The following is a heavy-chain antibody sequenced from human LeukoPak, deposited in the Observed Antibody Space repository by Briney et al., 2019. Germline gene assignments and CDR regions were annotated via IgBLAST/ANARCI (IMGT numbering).Heavy chain of an antibody. D-gene: IGHD5-18*01. CDR2: IIPIFGTA. J-gene: IGHJ4*02. V-gene: IGHV1-69*05. CDR3: ARDRVEYSYAHNFDY. Sequence: SVKVSCKASGDTFSSYAISWVRQAPGQGLEWMGRIIPIFGTANYAQKFQGRVTITTDESTSTAYMELSSLRSEDTAVYYCARDRVEYSYAHNFDYWGQGTLVTVSS. CDR1: GDTFSSYA.